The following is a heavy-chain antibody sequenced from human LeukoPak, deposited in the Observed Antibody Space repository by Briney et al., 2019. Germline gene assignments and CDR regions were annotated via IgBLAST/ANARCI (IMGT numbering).Heavy chain of an antibody. CDR1: GFTFSSYG. D-gene: IGHD4-17*01. V-gene: IGHV3-30*02. Sequence: GGSLRLSCAASGFTFSSYGMHWVRQAPGKGLEWVAVIWYDGSNKYYADSVKGRFTISRDNSKNTLYLQMNSLRAEDTAVYYCAKDLDGDYALGFDYWGQGTLVTVSS. CDR2: IWYDGSNK. CDR3: AKDLDGDYALGFDY. J-gene: IGHJ4*02.